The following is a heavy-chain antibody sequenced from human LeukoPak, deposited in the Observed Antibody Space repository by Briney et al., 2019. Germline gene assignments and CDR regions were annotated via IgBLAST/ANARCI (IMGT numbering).Heavy chain of an antibody. V-gene: IGHV4-59*01. CDR1: GGSINSYY. Sequence: SETLSLTCTVSGGSINSYYWSWIRQPPGKGLEWIGYIYNSGSTKFNPSLKSRVTISVDTSKNQFSLKLSSVTAADTAVYYCATDRQVYGSGEYYFDYWGQGTLVSVSS. CDR3: ATDRQVYGSGEYYFDY. J-gene: IGHJ4*02. D-gene: IGHD3-10*01. CDR2: IYNSGST.